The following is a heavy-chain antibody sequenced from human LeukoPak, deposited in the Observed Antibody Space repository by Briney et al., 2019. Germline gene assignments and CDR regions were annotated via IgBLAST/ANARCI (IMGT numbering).Heavy chain of an antibody. CDR1: GGSIYSGGYY. Sequence: KPSQTLSLTCTVSGGSIYSGGYYWSWIRQHPGKGLQWIGYIYHSGSTYYNPSLKSRVTISVDTSKNQFSLKLSSVTAADTAVYYCARGSTGGYHNDYWGQGTLVTVSS. V-gene: IGHV4-31*03. CDR3: ARGSTGGYHNDY. J-gene: IGHJ4*02. CDR2: IYHSGST. D-gene: IGHD7-27*01.